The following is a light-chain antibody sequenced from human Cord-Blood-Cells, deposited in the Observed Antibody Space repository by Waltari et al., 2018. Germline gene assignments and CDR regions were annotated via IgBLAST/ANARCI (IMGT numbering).Light chain of an antibody. CDR3: QQYGSSRT. V-gene: IGKV3-20*01. CDR1: QSVSSSY. Sequence: EIVLTQSPGTLSLSPGERATLSCRASQSVSSSYLAWYQKKPGQAPRLLIYGASSRGTGIPDRFSGSGSGTDFTLTISRLEPEDFAVYYCQQYGSSRTFGQGTKVEIK. J-gene: IGKJ1*01. CDR2: GAS.